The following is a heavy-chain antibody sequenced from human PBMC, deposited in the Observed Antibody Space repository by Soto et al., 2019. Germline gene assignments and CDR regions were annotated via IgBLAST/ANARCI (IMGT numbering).Heavy chain of an antibody. V-gene: IGHV3-30-3*01. CDR3: ALGQRTFDY. J-gene: IGHJ4*02. CDR2: ISYDGSNK. Sequence: QVQLVESGGGVVQPGRSLRLSCAASGFTFSSYAMHWVRQAPGKGLEWVAVISYDGSNKYYADSVKGRFTISRDNSKNTLYLQMNSLRAEDTAVYYCALGQRTFDYWGQGTLVTVSS. D-gene: IGHD7-27*01. CDR1: GFTFSSYA.